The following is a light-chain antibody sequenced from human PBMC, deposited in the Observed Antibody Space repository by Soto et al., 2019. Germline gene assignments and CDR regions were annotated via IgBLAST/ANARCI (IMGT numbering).Light chain of an antibody. J-gene: IGLJ2*01. CDR1: SSDIGAYKS. CDR2: EVS. CDR3: SSYAGSNNYVV. V-gene: IGLV2-8*01. Sequence: QSALTQPPSASGSPGQSVTISSTGTSSDIGAYKSVSWYQQHPGKAPKLMICEVSRRPSGVPDRFSGSKSGNTASLTVSGLQAEDEADYYCSSYAGSNNYVVFGGGTKLTVL.